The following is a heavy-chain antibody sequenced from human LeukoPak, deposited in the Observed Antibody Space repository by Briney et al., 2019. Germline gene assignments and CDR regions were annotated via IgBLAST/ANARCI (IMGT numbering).Heavy chain of an antibody. J-gene: IGHJ4*02. CDR1: GGSISSGGYY. Sequence: SETLSLTCTVSGGSISSGGYYWSWIRQPPGKGLEWIGYIYHSGSTYYNPSLKSRVTISVDRSKNQFSLKLSSVTAADTAVYYCARDTATDEMATNGLRWGQGTLVTVSS. CDR2: IYHSGST. CDR3: ARDTATDEMATNGLR. D-gene: IGHD5-24*01. V-gene: IGHV4-30-2*01.